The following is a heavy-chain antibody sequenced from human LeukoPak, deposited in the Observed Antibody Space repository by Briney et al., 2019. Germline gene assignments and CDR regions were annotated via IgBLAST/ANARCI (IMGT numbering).Heavy chain of an antibody. Sequence: QPGGSLRLSCEASGFTFSGSAMHWVRQASRKGLEWVGRSRSKANSHATGYAASVKGRFTISRDDSKNTAYLQMNSLKTEDTAVYYCTTILSITMVRGVADYWGQGTLVTVSS. V-gene: IGHV3-73*01. J-gene: IGHJ4*02. CDR3: TTILSITMVRGVADY. CDR1: GFTFSGSA. CDR2: SRSKANSHAT. D-gene: IGHD3-10*01.